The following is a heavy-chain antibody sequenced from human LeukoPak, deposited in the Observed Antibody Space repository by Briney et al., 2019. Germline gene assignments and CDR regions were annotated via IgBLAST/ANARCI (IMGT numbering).Heavy chain of an antibody. J-gene: IGHJ4*02. CDR3: ARGSYGYWVDY. CDR2: ISAYNGNT. D-gene: IGHD5-18*01. Sequence: ASVKVSCKPSGYTFTSYVLSWVRQAPGQGPEWMGWISAYNGNTNYAQTLQGRVTMTTDTSTRTAYMEPRTLRSVDAAVNYRARGSYGYWVDYWGQGTLVTVSS. CDR1: GYTFTSYV. V-gene: IGHV1-18*01.